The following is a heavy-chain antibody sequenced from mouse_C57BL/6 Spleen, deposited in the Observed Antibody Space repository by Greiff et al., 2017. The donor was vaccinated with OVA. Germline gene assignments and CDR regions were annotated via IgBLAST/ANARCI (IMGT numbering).Heavy chain of an antibody. CDR3: ARHEEDYYGSSYEAWFAY. D-gene: IGHD1-1*01. J-gene: IGHJ3*01. Sequence: VQLQQSGAELVKPGASVKLSCKASGYTFTEYTIHWVKQRSGQGLEWIGWFYPGSGSIKYNEKFQDKATLTADKSSSTVYMELSGLTSEDSAVYFCARHEEDYYGSSYEAWFAYWGQGTLVTVSA. CDR1: GYTFTEYT. V-gene: IGHV1-62-2*01. CDR2: FYPGSGSI.